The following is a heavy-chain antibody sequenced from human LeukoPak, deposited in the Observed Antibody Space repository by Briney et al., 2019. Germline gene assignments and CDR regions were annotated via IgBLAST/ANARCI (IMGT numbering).Heavy chain of an antibody. J-gene: IGHJ4*02. D-gene: IGHD4-23*01. CDR3: ARGGSYGGYHSY. CDR2: ISSSGSTI. CDR1: GFTFSSYE. Sequence: GGSLRLSCAASGFTFSSYEMNWVRQAPGKGLEGVSYISSSGSTIYYADSVKGRFTISRDNAKNSLYLQMNSLRAEDTALYYCARGGSYGGYHSYWGQGTLVTVSS. V-gene: IGHV3-48*03.